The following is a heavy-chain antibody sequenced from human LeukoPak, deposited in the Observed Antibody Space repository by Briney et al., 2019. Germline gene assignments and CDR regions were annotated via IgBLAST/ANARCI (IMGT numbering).Heavy chain of an antibody. Sequence: PSETLSLTCTVSGGSISSYYWSWIRQPPGKGLEWIGYIYYSGGINYNPSLKSRVTISVDTSKNQFSLKLSSVTAADTAVYYCARGWAKDSGSWYYVDYYYGMDVWGQGTTVTVSS. V-gene: IGHV4-59*01. CDR3: ARGWAKDSGSWYYVDYYYGMDV. CDR2: IYYSGGI. CDR1: GGSISSYY. J-gene: IGHJ6*02. D-gene: IGHD6-13*01.